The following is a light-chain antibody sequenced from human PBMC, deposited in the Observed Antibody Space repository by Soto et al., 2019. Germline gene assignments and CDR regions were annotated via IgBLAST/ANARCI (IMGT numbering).Light chain of an antibody. CDR3: QQYDKGSL. J-gene: IGKJ5*01. Sequence: EIVMTQSPATLSVSPGERATLSCRASQSVSRHFAWYQQKPGQAPRLLIYAASTRATGIPVRFSGGGSGTEFTLTISSLQAEDVAVYYCQQYDKGSLFGQGTRLEMK. V-gene: IGKV3-15*01. CDR2: AAS. CDR1: QSVSRH.